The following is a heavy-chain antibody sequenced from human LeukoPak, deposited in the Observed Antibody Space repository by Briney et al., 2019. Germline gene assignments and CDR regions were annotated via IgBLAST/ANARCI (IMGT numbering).Heavy chain of an antibody. CDR3: AKGRSGWDTFDY. CDR1: GFTFSIYT. J-gene: IGHJ4*02. D-gene: IGHD6-19*01. Sequence: GGSLRLSCAASGFTFSIYTMNWVRQAPGKGLEWVSSISSSSNYIYYADSVKGRFTISRDNAKNTLYLQMNSLRAEDTAVYYCAKGRSGWDTFDYWGQGTLVTVSS. CDR2: ISSSSNYI. V-gene: IGHV3-21*04.